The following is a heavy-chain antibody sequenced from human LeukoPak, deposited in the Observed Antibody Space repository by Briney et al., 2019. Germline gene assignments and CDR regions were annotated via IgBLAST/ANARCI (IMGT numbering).Heavy chain of an antibody. J-gene: IGHJ4*02. CDR2: ISSSSNTI. D-gene: IGHD3/OR15-3a*01. Sequence: GGSLRLSCAASGFTFSTYGMIWVRQAPGKGLEWVSYISSSSNTIQYADSVRGRFTISRDNAKNSLYLQMNSLRAEDTAVYYRAREVVGLDYSGQGTLVTVSS. CDR3: AREVVGLDY. V-gene: IGHV3-48*01. CDR1: GFTFSTYG.